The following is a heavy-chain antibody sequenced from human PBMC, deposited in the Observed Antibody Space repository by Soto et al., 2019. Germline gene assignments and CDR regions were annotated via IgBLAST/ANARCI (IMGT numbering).Heavy chain of an antibody. CDR1: GYTFTSYG. V-gene: IGHV1-18*01. D-gene: IGHD3-16*01. Sequence: ASVKVSCKASGYTFTSYGISWVRQAPGQGLEWMGWISAYNGNTNYAQKLQGRVTMTTDTSTSTAYMELRSLRSDDTAVYYCATSKLGELTAGSDYWGEGTPVTVSP. CDR2: ISAYNGNT. J-gene: IGHJ4*02. CDR3: ATSKLGELTAGSDY.